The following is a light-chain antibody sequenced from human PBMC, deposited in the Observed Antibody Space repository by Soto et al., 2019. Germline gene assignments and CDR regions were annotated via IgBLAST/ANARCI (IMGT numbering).Light chain of an antibody. CDR1: QSITTW. CDR2: KAS. V-gene: IGKV1-5*03. CDR3: QQYNTYPLT. Sequence: DIQMTQSPSTLSASVGERVTITCRASQSITTWLAWYQQKPGKAPKLLIYKASSLEGGVPSRFSGSGSGTEFNITISSLQPDDFATYYCQQYNTYPLTFGGGTQVDIK. J-gene: IGKJ4*01.